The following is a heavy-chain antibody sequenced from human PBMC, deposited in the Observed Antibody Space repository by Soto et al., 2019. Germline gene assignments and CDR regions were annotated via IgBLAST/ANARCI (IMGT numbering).Heavy chain of an antibody. V-gene: IGHV3-74*01. CDR3: ARDVDTAMVAGTNFDY. Sequence: GGSLRLSCAASGFTFSSYWMHWVRQAPGKGLVWVSRINSDGSSTSYADSVKGRFTISGDNAKNKLYLQMNSLRAEDTAVYYCARDVDTAMVAGTNFDYWGQGTLVTVSS. CDR1: GFTFSSYW. CDR2: INSDGSST. D-gene: IGHD5-18*01. J-gene: IGHJ4*02.